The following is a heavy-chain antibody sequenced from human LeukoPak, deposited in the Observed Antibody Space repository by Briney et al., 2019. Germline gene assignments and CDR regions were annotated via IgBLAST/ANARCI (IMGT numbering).Heavy chain of an antibody. V-gene: IGHV3-7*03. CDR1: GLTFRSYG. D-gene: IGHD3-10*01. CDR2: IKQDGSEK. J-gene: IGHJ4*02. Sequence: GGSLRLSCAASGLTFRSYGMGWVRQAPGKGLEWVGNIKQDGSEKYYVDSVKGRFTISRDNAKNSLYLQMNSLRAEDTAVYFCARGGVDYYGSGTYYLMYYFDYWGQGALVTVSS. CDR3: ARGGVDYYGSGTYYLMYYFDY.